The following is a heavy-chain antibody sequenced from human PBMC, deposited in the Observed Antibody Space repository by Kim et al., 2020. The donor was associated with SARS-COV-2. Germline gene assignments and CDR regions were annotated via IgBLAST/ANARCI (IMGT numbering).Heavy chain of an antibody. CDR3: ASVGEAAAGLDFDY. Sequence: APKPQGRVTMTTDTATSTAYMELRSLRSDDTAVYYCASVGEAAAGLDFDYWGQGTLVTVSS. V-gene: IGHV1-18*01. D-gene: IGHD6-13*01. J-gene: IGHJ4*02.